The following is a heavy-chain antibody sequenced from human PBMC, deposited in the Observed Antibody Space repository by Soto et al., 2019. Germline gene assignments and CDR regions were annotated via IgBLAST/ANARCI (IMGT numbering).Heavy chain of an antibody. D-gene: IGHD3-10*01. Sequence: GGSLRLSCAASGFTFSSYTITWVRQAPGKGLEWVSGISVGATRTYYADSVKGRFSISRDDSKNTLSLQMNSLRGDDTAVYYCAKAGGYMYDAFDIWGQGTMVTVSS. J-gene: IGHJ3*02. CDR1: GFTFSSYT. V-gene: IGHV3-23*01. CDR3: AKAGGYMYDAFDI. CDR2: ISVGATRT.